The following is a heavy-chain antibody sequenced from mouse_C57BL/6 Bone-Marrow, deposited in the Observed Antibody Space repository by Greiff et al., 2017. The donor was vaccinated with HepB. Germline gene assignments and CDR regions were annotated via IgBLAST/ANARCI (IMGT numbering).Heavy chain of an antibody. CDR1: GYSITSGYY. J-gene: IGHJ2*01. V-gene: IGHV3-6*01. CDR3: ASPRRYFDY. CDR2: ISYDGSN. Sequence: EVKVEESGPGLVKPSQSLSLTCSVAGYSITSGYYWNWIRQFPGNKLEWMGYISYDGSNNYNPSLKNRISITRDTSKNQFFLKLNSVTTEDTATYYCASPRRYFDYWGQGTTLTVSS.